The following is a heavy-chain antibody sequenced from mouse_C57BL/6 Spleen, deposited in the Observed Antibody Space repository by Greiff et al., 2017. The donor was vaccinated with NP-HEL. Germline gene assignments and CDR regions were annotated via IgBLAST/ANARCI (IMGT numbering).Heavy chain of an antibody. D-gene: IGHD2-3*01. CDR3: AIREVYDGYYSSAMDY. V-gene: IGHV1-7*01. J-gene: IGHJ4*01. CDR1: GYTFTSYW. CDR2: INPSSGYT. Sequence: VQVVESGAELAKPGASVKLSCKASGYTFTSYWMHWVKQRPGQGLEWIGYINPSSGYTKYNQKFTEQATLTADKSYSTAYMQLSSLTYEDSAVYYCAIREVYDGYYSSAMDYWGQGTSVTVSS.